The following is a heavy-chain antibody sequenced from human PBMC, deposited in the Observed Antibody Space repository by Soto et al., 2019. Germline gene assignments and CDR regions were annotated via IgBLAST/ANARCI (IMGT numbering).Heavy chain of an antibody. J-gene: IGHJ6*02. Sequence: GGSLRLSCAASGFTVSSNYMSWVRQAPGKGLEWVSVIYSGGSTYYADSVKGRFTISRDNSKNTLYLQMNSLRAEDTAVYYCAKELDTIFGVDSYYYYYGMDVWGQATTVTVPS. CDR3: AKELDTIFGVDSYYYYYGMDV. D-gene: IGHD3-3*01. V-gene: IGHV3-66*01. CDR2: IYSGGST. CDR1: GFTVSSNY.